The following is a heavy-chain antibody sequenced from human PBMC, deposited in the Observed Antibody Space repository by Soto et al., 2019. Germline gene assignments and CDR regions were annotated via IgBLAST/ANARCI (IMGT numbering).Heavy chain of an antibody. Sequence: VQLVESGGGLVQPGGSLRLSCAASGFIFSTYDMHWVRQATGKGLEWVSAIGTAGDTYYPASVKGRFTISRDNAKTSLYLQMDSLRAGDTAVYFCARARSLYGDYHFDYWGQGTLVIVSS. D-gene: IGHD4-17*01. V-gene: IGHV3-13*01. J-gene: IGHJ4*02. CDR1: GFIFSTYD. CDR3: ARARSLYGDYHFDY. CDR2: IGTAGDT.